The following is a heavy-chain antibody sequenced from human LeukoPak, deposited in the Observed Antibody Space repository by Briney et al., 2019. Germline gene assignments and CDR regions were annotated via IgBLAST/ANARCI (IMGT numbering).Heavy chain of an antibody. CDR1: GGSISSYY. CDR2: ISTSGST. D-gene: IGHD6-19*01. CDR3: ARHEEGSGWYRSYIDL. J-gene: IGHJ2*01. Sequence: PSETLSLTCTVSGGSISSYYCSRIRQPPGKGLEWIGYISTSGSTDYSPSLKSRFTISVDTSKNPFSLKLSSVTAADTAVYYCARHEEGSGWYRSYIDLWGRGTLVTVSS. V-gene: IGHV4-4*09.